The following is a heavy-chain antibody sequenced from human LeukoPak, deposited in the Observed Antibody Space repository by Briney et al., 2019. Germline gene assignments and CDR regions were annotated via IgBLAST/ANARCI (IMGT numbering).Heavy chain of an antibody. CDR3: ARNAFDA. V-gene: IGHV3-7*01. J-gene: IGHJ3*01. Sequence: GGSLRLSCAASGFTFSTYWMSWVRQAPGKGLEWVANINQDGSQNSYVDSVKGRFTISRDNAKNSLCLQMSSLRAEDTAVYYCARNAFDAWGQGTMVTVSS. CDR1: GFTFSTYW. CDR2: INQDGSQN.